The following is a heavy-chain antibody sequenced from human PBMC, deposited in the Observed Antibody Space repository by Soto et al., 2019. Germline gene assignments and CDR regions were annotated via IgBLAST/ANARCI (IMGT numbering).Heavy chain of an antibody. Sequence: QVQLVQSGAEVKKPGASVKVSCKASGYSFTSHGINWVRQAPGQGLEWMGWISANSGDTNYAQKLQGRVTVTTDTSSRTANLEPRRLRSEDTAVQYCALIVRGPNIDSSHDIDVWGKGDTVTVSS. D-gene: IGHD3-10*02. CDR3: ALIVRGPNIDSSHDIDV. CDR2: ISANSGDT. CDR1: GYSFTSHG. J-gene: IGHJ6*03. V-gene: IGHV1-18*01.